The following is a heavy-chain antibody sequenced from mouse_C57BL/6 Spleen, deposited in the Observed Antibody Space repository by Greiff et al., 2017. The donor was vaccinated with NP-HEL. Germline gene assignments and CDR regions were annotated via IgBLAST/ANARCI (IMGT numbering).Heavy chain of an antibody. D-gene: IGHD1-1*01. Sequence: EVQLQQSGPELVKPGASVKISCKASGYTFTDYYMNWVKQSHGKSLEWIGDINPNNGGTSYNQKFKGKATLTVDKSSSTAYMELRSLTSEDSAVYYCARYPYYYGSSPYYFDYWGQGTTLTVSS. V-gene: IGHV1-26*01. CDR2: INPNNGGT. CDR1: GYTFTDYY. J-gene: IGHJ2*01. CDR3: ARYPYYYGSSPYYFDY.